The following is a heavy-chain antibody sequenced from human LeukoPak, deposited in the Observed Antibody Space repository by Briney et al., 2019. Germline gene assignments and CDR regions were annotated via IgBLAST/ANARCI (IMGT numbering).Heavy chain of an antibody. Sequence: GGSLRLSCAASGYSFSSYWMHWDRQAPGKGRVWVSRITGDGTSTSHADSVKGRFTISRDNAKNTLYLQMNSLRAEDTAVYYCARGASTYSDYWGQGALVTVSS. V-gene: IGHV3-74*01. J-gene: IGHJ4*02. CDR2: ITGDGTST. CDR1: GYSFSSYW. CDR3: ARGASTYSDY.